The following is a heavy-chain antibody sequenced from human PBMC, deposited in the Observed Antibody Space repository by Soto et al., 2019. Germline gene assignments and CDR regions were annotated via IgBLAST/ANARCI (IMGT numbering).Heavy chain of an antibody. Sequence: ASVKVSCKASGYTFTSYYMHWVRQAPGQGLEWMGIINPSGGSTNYAQKFQGRVTMTRDTSTSTVYMELSRLRSDDTAVYYCARNGRIAARPNIYYYYYYMDVWGKGTTVTVSS. V-gene: IGHV1-46*01. D-gene: IGHD6-6*01. CDR2: INPSGGST. CDR3: ARNGRIAARPNIYYYYYYMDV. J-gene: IGHJ6*03. CDR1: GYTFTSYY.